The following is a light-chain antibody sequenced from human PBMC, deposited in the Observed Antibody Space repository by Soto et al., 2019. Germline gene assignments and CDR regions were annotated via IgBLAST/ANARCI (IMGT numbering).Light chain of an antibody. J-gene: IGKJ2*01. CDR1: QSVSSR. Sequence: EIVLTQSPGTLSLSPGERATLSCRASQSVSSRLAWYQHKPGQAPRLLISGASTTAPGIPARFSGSGSGTEFTLTISSLQSEDFGVYYCQQYNNWPPYTFGQGTKVDIK. V-gene: IGKV3-15*01. CDR2: GAS. CDR3: QQYNNWPPYT.